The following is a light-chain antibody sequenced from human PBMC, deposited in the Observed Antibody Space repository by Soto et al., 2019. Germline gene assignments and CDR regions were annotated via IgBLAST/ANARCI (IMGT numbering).Light chain of an antibody. J-gene: IGLJ2*01. CDR3: AAWDDSLNGLV. Sequence: QSVLTQPPSASGTPGQRVTISCSGSSSNIGSKTVNWYQQLPGTAPNLLIYSNNQRPSGVPARFSGSKSGTSASLAISGLQSEDEADYYCAAWDDSLNGLVFGGGTKLTVL. CDR2: SNN. CDR1: SSNIGSKT. V-gene: IGLV1-44*01.